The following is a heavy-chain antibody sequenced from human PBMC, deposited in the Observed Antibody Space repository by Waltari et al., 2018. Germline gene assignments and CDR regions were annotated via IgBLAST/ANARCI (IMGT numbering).Heavy chain of an antibody. Sequence: QVQLQESGPGLVKPSQTLYLTCTVSCGSISSVGYYWSWICQHPGKGLEWIGYIYYSGSTYYNPSLKNRVTISVDTSKNQFSLKLSSVTAADTAVYYCARVSGHYGGNSIDYWGQGTLVTVSS. CDR3: ARVSGHYGGNSIDY. CDR1: CGSISSVGYY. D-gene: IGHD4-17*01. CDR2: IYYSGST. J-gene: IGHJ4*02. V-gene: IGHV4-31*03.